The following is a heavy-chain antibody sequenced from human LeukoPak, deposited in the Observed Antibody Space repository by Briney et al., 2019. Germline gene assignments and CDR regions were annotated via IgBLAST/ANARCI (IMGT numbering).Heavy chain of an antibody. Sequence: GGSLRLSCAPSGFTVSSNYMSWVRQAPGKGLEWVSVIYSGGSTYYADSVKGRFTISRDNSKNTLYLQMNSLRAEDTAVYYCARAERWRSGFEYWGQGTLVTVSS. J-gene: IGHJ4*02. CDR2: IYSGGST. D-gene: IGHD4-23*01. CDR1: GFTVSSNY. CDR3: ARAERWRSGFEY. V-gene: IGHV3-66*01.